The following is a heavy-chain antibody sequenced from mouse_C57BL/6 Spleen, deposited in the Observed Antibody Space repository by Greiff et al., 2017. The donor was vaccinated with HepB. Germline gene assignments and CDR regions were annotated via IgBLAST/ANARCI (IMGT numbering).Heavy chain of an antibody. CDR3: AGWAEYYAMDY. CDR2: ISSGSSTI. V-gene: IGHV5-17*01. Sequence: EVQLVESGGGLVKPGGSLKLSCAASGFTFSDYGMHWVRQAPEKGLEWVAYISSGSSTIYYADTVKGRFTISRDNAKNTLFLQMTSLRSEDTAMYYCAGWAEYYAMDYWGQGTSVTVSS. D-gene: IGHD1-1*02. J-gene: IGHJ4*01. CDR1: GFTFSDYG.